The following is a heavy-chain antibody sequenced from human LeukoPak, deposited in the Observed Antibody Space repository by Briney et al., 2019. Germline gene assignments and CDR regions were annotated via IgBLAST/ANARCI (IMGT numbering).Heavy chain of an antibody. J-gene: IGHJ5*02. CDR1: GFTFSSYW. CDR3: ARVLGVPYNWFDP. CDR2: IKQDGSEK. D-gene: IGHD1-1*01. Sequence: GGSLRLSCAASGFTFSSYWMSWVRQAPGKGLEWVANIKQDGSEKYYVDSVKGRFTISRDNAKNSLYLQMNSLRAEDTALYYCARVLGVPYNWFDPWGQGTLVTVSS. V-gene: IGHV3-7*03.